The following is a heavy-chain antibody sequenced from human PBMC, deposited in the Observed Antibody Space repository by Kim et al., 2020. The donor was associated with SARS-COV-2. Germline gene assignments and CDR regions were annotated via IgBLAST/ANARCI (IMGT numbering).Heavy chain of an antibody. CDR1: GFTFSRFG. V-gene: IGHV3-30*18. CDR2: ISYDGSYK. D-gene: IGHD5-18*01. J-gene: IGHJ4*02. CDR3: AKEVHVDTAM. Sequence: GSLRLSCAASGFTFSRFGMHWVRQAPGEGLEWVAVISYDGSYKEYAGSVEGRFTISRDNSKNTLYLQLNSLRAEDTAVYYCAKEVHVDTAMWGQGTLVTVSS.